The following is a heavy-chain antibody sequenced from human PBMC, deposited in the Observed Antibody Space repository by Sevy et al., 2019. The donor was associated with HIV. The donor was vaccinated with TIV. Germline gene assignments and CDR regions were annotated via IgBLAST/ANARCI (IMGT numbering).Heavy chain of an antibody. D-gene: IGHD1-26*01. CDR2: ISYDGINK. V-gene: IGHV3-30*04. CDR1: GFSFSNYA. Sequence: GGSLRLSCAASGFSFSNYAMHWVRQSPGKGLEWGAMISYDGINKDYADSVKRRFTLSRDNSKNTLFLQMNSLRAEDTALYYCARDLPPLLPWELSRGSDYWGQGTLVTVSS. J-gene: IGHJ4*02. CDR3: ARDLPPLLPWELSRGSDY.